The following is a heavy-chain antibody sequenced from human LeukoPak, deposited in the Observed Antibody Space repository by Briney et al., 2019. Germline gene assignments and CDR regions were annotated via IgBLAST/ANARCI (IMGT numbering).Heavy chain of an antibody. V-gene: IGHV3-33*01. Sequence: GGSLRLSCAASGFTFSSYGMHWVRQAPGKGLEWVAVIWYDGSNKYYADSVKGRFTISRDNSKNTLYLQMNSLRAEDTAVYYCARDIGVGATADYWGQGTLVTVSS. CDR2: IWYDGSNK. J-gene: IGHJ4*02. CDR1: GFTFSSYG. CDR3: ARDIGVGATADY. D-gene: IGHD1-26*01.